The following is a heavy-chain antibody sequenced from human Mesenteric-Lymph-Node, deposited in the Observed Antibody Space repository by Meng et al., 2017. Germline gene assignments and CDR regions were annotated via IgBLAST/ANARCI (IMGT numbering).Heavy chain of an antibody. V-gene: IGHV1-2*06. D-gene: IGHD3-22*01. CDR3: AAFYYESSGYFRADY. Sequence: QVQLVQSGAEGKKPGASGKVYCKASGYTFTGYYIHWVRQAPGQGLEWMGRINLNSGGTNYAQKFQGRVTMTWDTSISAAQMELSSLRSDDTAVYYCAAFYYESSGYFRADYWGQGILVTVSS. CDR1: GYTFTGYY. J-gene: IGHJ4*02. CDR2: INLNSGGT.